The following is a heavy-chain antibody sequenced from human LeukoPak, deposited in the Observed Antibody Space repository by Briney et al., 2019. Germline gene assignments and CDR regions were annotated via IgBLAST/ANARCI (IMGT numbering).Heavy chain of an antibody. D-gene: IGHD5-18*01. CDR2: IYTSGST. V-gene: IGHV4-4*07. J-gene: IGHJ6*02. CDR1: GGSISSYY. Sequence: KPSETLSLTCTVSGGSISSYYWSWIRQPAGKGLEWIGRIYTSGSTNYNPSLKSRVTMSVDTSKNQFSLKLSSVTAADTAVYYCARDREEYSYGIYYYGMDVWGQGTTVTVSS. CDR3: ARDREEYSYGIYYYGMDV.